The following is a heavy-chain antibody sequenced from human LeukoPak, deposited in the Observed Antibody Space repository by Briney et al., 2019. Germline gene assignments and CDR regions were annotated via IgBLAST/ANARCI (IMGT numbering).Heavy chain of an antibody. CDR2: INPNSGGT. CDR1: GYTFNAYY. CDR3: ARNNPFDY. J-gene: IGHJ4*02. V-gene: IGHV1-2*02. D-gene: IGHD1-14*01. Sequence: ASVKVSCKASGYTFNAYYMHWVRQAPGHGLEWMGWINPNSGGTNYAQKFQGRVTMTRDTSISTAYMELSRLRSDDTAVYYCARNNPFDYWGQGTLVTVSS.